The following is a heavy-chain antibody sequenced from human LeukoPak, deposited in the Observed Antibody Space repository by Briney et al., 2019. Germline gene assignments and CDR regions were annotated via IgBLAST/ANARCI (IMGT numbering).Heavy chain of an antibody. Sequence: ASVKVSCNASGYTFTSYGISWVRQATGQGLEWMGWISAYNGNTNYAQKLHGRVTMTTDTSTSTAYRELRSLRSDDTAVYYCARGVSGAYYYYYMDVWGKETTVSVSS. CDR2: ISAYNGNT. CDR3: ARGVSGAYYYYYMDV. D-gene: IGHD5/OR15-5a*01. CDR1: GYTFTSYG. J-gene: IGHJ6*03. V-gene: IGHV1-18*01.